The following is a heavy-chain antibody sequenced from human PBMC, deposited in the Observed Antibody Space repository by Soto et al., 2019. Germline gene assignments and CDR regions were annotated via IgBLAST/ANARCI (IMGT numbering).Heavy chain of an antibody. CDR2: ISGASINI. Sequence: GGSLRLSCAGSGFTFSSFAMNWVRQAPGKGLEWVSSISGASINIYYADSVKGQFTISRDNAKNSLYLQMNSLRAEDTAMYYCARDRGARGLDVWGQGTTVTVSS. V-gene: IGHV3-21*01. J-gene: IGHJ6*02. CDR3: ARDRGARGLDV. D-gene: IGHD3-10*01. CDR1: GFTFSSFA.